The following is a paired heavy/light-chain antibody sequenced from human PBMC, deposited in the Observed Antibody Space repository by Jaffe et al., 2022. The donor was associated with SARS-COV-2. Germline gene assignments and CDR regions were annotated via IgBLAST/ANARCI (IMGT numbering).Heavy chain of an antibody. J-gene: IGHJ4*02. CDR3: ARTRVYNFIDY. Sequence: QVQLQESGPGLVRPSETLSVACTVSGDSITGFYWSWIRQPPGKGLEWIGHIYYSGSTNYNPSLKTRVSISLDTSKNQFSLELRSVTAADTAIYYCARTRVYNFIDYWGQGTLVTVSS. CDR1: GDSITGFY. D-gene: IGHD3-3*01. CDR2: IYYSGST. V-gene: IGHV4-59*01.
Light chain of an antibody. V-gene: IGKV1-5*03. CDR1: ESINNW. CDR2: TAS. Sequence: DIQMTQSPSTLSASVGDRVIITCRASESINNWLAWYQQKPGKAPKLLMDTASTLGIGVPSRFSGSGSGTEFTLTISSLRPDDFATYYCQQYNSYPYTFGQGTKLEIK. CDR3: QQYNSYPYT. J-gene: IGKJ2*01.